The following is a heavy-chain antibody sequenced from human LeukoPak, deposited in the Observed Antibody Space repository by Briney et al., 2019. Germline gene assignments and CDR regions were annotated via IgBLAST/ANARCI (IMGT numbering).Heavy chain of an antibody. CDR1: GFTFSNAL. J-gene: IGHJ4*02. V-gene: IGHV3-15*01. CDR3: TTDLEVGATLFDY. D-gene: IGHD1-26*01. Sequence: GGSLRLSCAPSGFTFSNALLSWVRQAPGKGLEWVGRFKSKTDGGTTDYAAPVKGRFTISRDDSKNTLYLQMNSLKTEDTAVYYCTTDLEVGATLFDYWGQGTLVTVSS. CDR2: FKSKTDGGTT.